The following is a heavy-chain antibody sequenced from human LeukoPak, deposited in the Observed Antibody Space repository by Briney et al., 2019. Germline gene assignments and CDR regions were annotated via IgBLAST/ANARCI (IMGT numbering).Heavy chain of an antibody. J-gene: IGHJ4*02. D-gene: IGHD3-9*01. CDR3: ARAYYDILTGYYPFDY. V-gene: IGHV4-39*07. CDR1: GGSISSSSYY. Sequence: SETLSLTCTVSGGSISSSSYYWGWIRQPPGKGLEWIGSIYYSGSTYYNPSLKSRVTIPVDTSKNQFSLKLSSVTAADTAVYYCARAYYDILTGYYPFDYWGQGTLVTVSS. CDR2: IYYSGST.